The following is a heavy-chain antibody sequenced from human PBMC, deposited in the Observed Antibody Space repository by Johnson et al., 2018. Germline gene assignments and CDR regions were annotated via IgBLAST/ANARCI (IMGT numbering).Heavy chain of an antibody. CDR3: TTDRGLGHWRGPNCLDV. J-gene: IGHJ6*02. V-gene: IGHV3-53*01. D-gene: IGHD3-3*01. CDR2: IYGGGST. Sequence: VQLVESGGGLIQPGGSLRLSCAVSGFTVSRYYMNWVRQAPGKGLAWVSVIYGGGSTFYADSVKGRFTSPRDTSTKTVYLQVNSLKPEETAVCYCTTDRGLGHWRGPNCLDVWGQGTTGTVSS. CDR1: GFTVSRYY.